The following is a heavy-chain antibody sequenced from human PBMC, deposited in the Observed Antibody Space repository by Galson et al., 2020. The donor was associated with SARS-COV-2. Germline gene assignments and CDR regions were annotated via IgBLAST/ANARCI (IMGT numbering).Heavy chain of an antibody. Sequence: GGSLRLSCVASGFTVSANYMSWVRQAPGKGLEWVSVIYSDGSTSYADSVKGRITISRDTSKNTLYLQMNSLRAEDSAVYYCARDRGGGYGLDVWGQGTTVSVSS. J-gene: IGHJ6*02. CDR1: GFTVSANY. V-gene: IGHV3-53*01. CDR2: IYSDGST. D-gene: IGHD3-16*01. CDR3: ARDRGGGYGLDV.